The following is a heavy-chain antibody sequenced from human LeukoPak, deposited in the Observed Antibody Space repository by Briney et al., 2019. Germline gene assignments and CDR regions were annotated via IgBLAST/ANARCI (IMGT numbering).Heavy chain of an antibody. CDR1: GGSISSSSYY. Sequence: PSETLSLTCTVSGGSISSSSYYWGWIRQPPGKGLEWIGSIYYSGSTYYNPSLKSRVTISVDTSKNQFSLKLSSVTAADTAVYYCARSSGWYAYYFDYWGQGTLVTVSS. J-gene: IGHJ4*02. V-gene: IGHV4-39*07. D-gene: IGHD6-19*01. CDR2: IYYSGST. CDR3: ARSSGWYAYYFDY.